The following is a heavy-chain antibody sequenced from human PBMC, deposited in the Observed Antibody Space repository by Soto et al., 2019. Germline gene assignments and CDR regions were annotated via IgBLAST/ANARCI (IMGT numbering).Heavy chain of an antibody. CDR1: GYSFTSYW. CDR2: IYPGDSDT. Sequence: GESLKISCKGSGYSFTSYWIGWVRQMPGKGLEWMGIIYPGDSDTRYSPSFQGQVTISGDKSITTAYLQWSSLKAKDTAVYFCAGRGAEMFLGTHSPYEAFDIWGQGTMVTV. V-gene: IGHV5-51*01. CDR3: AGRGAEMFLGTHSPYEAFDI. D-gene: IGHD6-13*01. J-gene: IGHJ3*02.